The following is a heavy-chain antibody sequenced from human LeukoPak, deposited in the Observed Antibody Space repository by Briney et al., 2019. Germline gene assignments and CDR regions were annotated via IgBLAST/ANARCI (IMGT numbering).Heavy chain of an antibody. CDR2: ITSTSSTI. J-gene: IGHJ4*02. CDR3: ARPVDTSMVTGFDL. D-gene: IGHD5-18*01. Sequence: GGSLRLSCEASGFTFSSYVLNWVRQAPGKGLEWVSFITSTSSTIHYADSVKGRFTISRDNAKKSLYLHMYNLRAEDTAIYYCARPVDTSMVTGFDLWGQGTLVTVSS. V-gene: IGHV3-48*01. CDR1: GFTFSSYV.